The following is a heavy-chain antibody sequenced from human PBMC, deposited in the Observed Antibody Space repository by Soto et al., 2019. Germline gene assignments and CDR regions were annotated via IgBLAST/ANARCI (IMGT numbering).Heavy chain of an antibody. CDR2: ISYDGSNK. V-gene: IGHV3-30-3*01. CDR3: ARQAYSGSYFTSRENPHFDY. D-gene: IGHD1-26*01. CDR1: GFTFSSYA. J-gene: IGHJ4*02. Sequence: GSLRLSCAASGFTFSSYAMHWVRQAPGKGLEWVAVISYDGSNKYYADSVKGRFTISRDNSKNTLYLQMNSLRAEDTAVYYCARQAYSGSYFTSRENPHFDYWGQGTLVTVSS.